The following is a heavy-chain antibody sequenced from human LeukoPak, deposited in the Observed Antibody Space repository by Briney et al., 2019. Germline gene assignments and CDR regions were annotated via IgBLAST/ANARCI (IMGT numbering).Heavy chain of an antibody. Sequence: ASVNVSCKASGYTFTGYYMHWVRQAPGQGLEWMGWINPNSGGTNYAQKFQGRVTMTRDTSISTAYMELSRLRSDDTAVYYCARGEGTGTTDFDYWGQGTLVTVSS. CDR3: ARGEGTGTTDFDY. CDR1: GYTFTGYY. J-gene: IGHJ4*02. V-gene: IGHV1-2*02. D-gene: IGHD1-7*01. CDR2: INPNSGGT.